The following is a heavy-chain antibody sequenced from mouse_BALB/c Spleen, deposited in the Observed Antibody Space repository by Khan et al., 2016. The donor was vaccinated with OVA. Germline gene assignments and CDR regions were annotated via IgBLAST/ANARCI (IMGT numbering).Heavy chain of an antibody. CDR1: GDTFRNYG. Sequence: QIQLVQSGPELKKPGETVKISCKASGDTFRNYGMNWVKQAPGKGLKWMGWINTYTGEPTYADDFKGRFAFSLETSASTAYLQINNLKNEDTATYICARPRCVSYVMVYWGQGTSVTVSS. V-gene: IGHV9-3-1*01. J-gene: IGHJ4*01. CDR2: INTYTGEP. CDR3: ARPRCVSYVMVY.